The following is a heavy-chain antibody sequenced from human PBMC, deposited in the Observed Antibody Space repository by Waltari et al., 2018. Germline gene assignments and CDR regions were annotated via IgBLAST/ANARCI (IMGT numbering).Heavy chain of an antibody. CDR3: ARDETMPILTILDKADSFDI. D-gene: IGHD3-3*01. Sequence: QVQLQESGPGLVKPSETLSLTCTVSGGSMNSYYWSWIRQPAGKGLEWIWRIYSSGSTNYNPSLKSRVTMSVDTSKNQFSLKLSSVTAADTAVYYCARDETMPILTILDKADSFDIWGQGTMVTVSS. V-gene: IGHV4-4*07. CDR2: IYSSGST. J-gene: IGHJ3*02. CDR1: GGSMNSYY.